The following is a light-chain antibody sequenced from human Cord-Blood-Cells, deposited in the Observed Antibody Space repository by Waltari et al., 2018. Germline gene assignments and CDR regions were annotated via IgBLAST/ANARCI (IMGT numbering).Light chain of an antibody. V-gene: IGKV3-11*01. CDR2: DAS. CDR3: QQRSNWPLT. Sequence: EIELTPSPATLPLSPGERATLSCRASQSVSSYLAWYQQKPGQAPRLLIYDASNRATGIPARFSGSGSGTDFTLTISSLEPEDFAVYYCQQRSNWPLTFGGGTKVEIK. J-gene: IGKJ4*01. CDR1: QSVSSY.